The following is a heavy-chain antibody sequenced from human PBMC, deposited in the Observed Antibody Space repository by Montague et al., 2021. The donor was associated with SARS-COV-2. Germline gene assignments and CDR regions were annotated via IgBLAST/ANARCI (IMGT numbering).Heavy chain of an antibody. CDR1: GGSFNDYY. Sequence: SETLSLTCAVYGGSFNDYYWTWIRQSPGKGLEWIGEINHSGSTNYNPSLKSRVTISVDTSKNQFSLKLSSVTAADTAVYYCASGDVTIRGLLYYYGMDVWGQGTTVTVSS. CDR3: ASGDVTIRGLLYYYGMDV. D-gene: IGHD4-11*01. V-gene: IGHV4-34*01. J-gene: IGHJ6*02. CDR2: INHSGST.